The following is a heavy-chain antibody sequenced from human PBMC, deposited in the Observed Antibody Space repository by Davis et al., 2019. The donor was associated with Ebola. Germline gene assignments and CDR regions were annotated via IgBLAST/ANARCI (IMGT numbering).Heavy chain of an antibody. CDR2: IRSKANSYAT. CDR3: TRHATVAGYFDY. V-gene: IGHV3-73*01. J-gene: IGHJ4*02. D-gene: IGHD6-19*01. CDR1: GFTFSGSA. Sequence: GGSLRLSCAASGFTFSGSAMHWVRQASGKGLEWVGRIRSKANSYATAYAASVKGRFTISRDDSKNTEYLQMNSLKTEDTAVYYCTRHATVAGYFDYWGQGTLVTVSS.